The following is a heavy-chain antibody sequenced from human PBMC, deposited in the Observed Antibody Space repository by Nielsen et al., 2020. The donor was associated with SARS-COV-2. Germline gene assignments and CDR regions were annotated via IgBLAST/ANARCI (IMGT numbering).Heavy chain of an antibody. V-gene: IGHV3-9*01. CDR1: GFTFDDHA. CDR2: ISWNSAYI. D-gene: IGHD6-13*01. J-gene: IGHJ4*02. Sequence: SLKISCAASGFTFDDHAMHWVRQAPGKGLEWVSGISWNSAYIAYADSVKGRFTISRDNAKSSLYLQMNSLRAEDTALYYCAKDPSDGYSSSWYFDYWGQGTLLTVSS. CDR3: AKDPSDGYSSSWYFDY.